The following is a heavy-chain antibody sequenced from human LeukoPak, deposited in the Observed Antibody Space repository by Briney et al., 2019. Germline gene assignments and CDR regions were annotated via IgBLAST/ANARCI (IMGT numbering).Heavy chain of an antibody. Sequence: PGGSLRLSCAASGFTFSSYAMHWVRQAPGKGLEWVAVISYDGSNKYYADSVKGRFTISRDNSKNTLYLQMNSLRSEDTAVYYCARGATAPGTVTMAYYYYMDVWGKGTTVTVSS. J-gene: IGHJ6*03. CDR1: GFTFSSYA. CDR3: ARGATAPGTVTMAYYYYMDV. V-gene: IGHV3-30*04. D-gene: IGHD4-17*01. CDR2: ISYDGSNK.